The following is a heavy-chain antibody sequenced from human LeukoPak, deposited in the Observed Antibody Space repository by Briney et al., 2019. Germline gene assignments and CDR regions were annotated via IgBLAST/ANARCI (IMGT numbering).Heavy chain of an antibody. D-gene: IGHD3-10*01. CDR2: INPNSGGT. Sequence: RASVKVSCKASGYTFTGYYMHWVRQAPGQGLEWMGWINPNSGGTNYAQKFQGRVTMTRDTSISTAYMELSSLRSEDTAVYYCARDRVTMVRGVIISVWFDPWGQGTLVTVSS. J-gene: IGHJ5*02. CDR1: GYTFTGYY. V-gene: IGHV1-2*02. CDR3: ARDRVTMVRGVIISVWFDP.